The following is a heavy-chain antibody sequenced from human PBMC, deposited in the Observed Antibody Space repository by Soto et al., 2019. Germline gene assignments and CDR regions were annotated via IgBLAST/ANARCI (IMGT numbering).Heavy chain of an antibody. CDR1: GYTFTNYW. V-gene: IGHV5-51*01. CDR2: IYPGDSDT. Sequence: GESRKISCQGSGYTFTNYWIGWVRQMPGKGLELMGIIYPGDSDTKYNPSFQGQVTISADKSITTTYLQWSSLKASDTAIYYCAASIFYYGMDVWGQGTTVTLSS. CDR3: AASIFYYGMDV. J-gene: IGHJ6*02.